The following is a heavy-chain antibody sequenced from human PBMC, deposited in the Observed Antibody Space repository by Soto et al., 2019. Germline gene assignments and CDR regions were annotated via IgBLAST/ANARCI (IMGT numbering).Heavy chain of an antibody. Sequence: QVQLVQSGAEVKKPGASVKVSCKASGYTFTSYAMHWGRQAPGQRLEWMGWINAGNGNTKCSQKFQGRVTITRDTSASTAYMELSSLRSEDTAVYSCARGDYYDIHDYWGQGTLVTVSS. J-gene: IGHJ4*02. CDR1: GYTFTSYA. CDR3: ARGDYYDIHDY. D-gene: IGHD3-22*01. V-gene: IGHV1-3*01. CDR2: INAGNGNT.